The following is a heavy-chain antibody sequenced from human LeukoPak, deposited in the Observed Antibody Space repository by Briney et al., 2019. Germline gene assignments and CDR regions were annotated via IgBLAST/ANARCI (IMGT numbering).Heavy chain of an antibody. J-gene: IGHJ3*02. CDR3: ARDRIVVVPAAMTTAFDI. CDR1: GYTFTNYA. Sequence: ASVKVSCKASGYTFTNYAINWVRQAPGQGLEWMGLIKTNTGNPTYAQGFTGRFVFSLDTSVSTAYLQISSLKAEDTAVYYCARDRIVVVPAAMTTAFDIWGQGTMVTVSS. V-gene: IGHV7-4-1*02. CDR2: IKTNTGNP. D-gene: IGHD2-2*01.